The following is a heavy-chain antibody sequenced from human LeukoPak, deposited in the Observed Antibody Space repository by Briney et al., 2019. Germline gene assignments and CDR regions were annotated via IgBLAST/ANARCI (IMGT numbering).Heavy chain of an antibody. J-gene: IGHJ4*02. V-gene: IGHV3-30-3*01. CDR1: GFTFSSYA. Sequence: GRSLRLSCAASGFTFSSYAMHWVRQAPGKGLEWVAVISYDGSNKYYADSVKGRFTISRDNSKNTLYLQMNSLRAEDTAVYYCARPNDYGGQIIDFWGQGTLVTVSS. CDR2: ISYDGSNK. D-gene: IGHD4-23*01. CDR3: ARPNDYGGQIIDF.